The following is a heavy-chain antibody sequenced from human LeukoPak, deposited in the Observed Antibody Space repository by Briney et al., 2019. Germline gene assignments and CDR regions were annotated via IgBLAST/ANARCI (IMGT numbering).Heavy chain of an antibody. V-gene: IGHV3-30*03. J-gene: IGHJ4*02. CDR1: GFTFSSYG. CDR2: ISYDGSNK. D-gene: IGHD3-9*01. Sequence: PGGSLRLSCAASGFTFSSYGMSWVRQAPGKGLEWVAVISYDGSNKYYADSVKGRFTISRDNSKNTLYLQMNSLRAEDTAVYYCAREDGGYDILTGYYWGFDYWGQGTLVTVSS. CDR3: AREDGGYDILTGYYWGFDY.